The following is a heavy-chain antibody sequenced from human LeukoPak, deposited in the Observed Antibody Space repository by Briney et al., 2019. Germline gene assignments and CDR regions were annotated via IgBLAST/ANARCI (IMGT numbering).Heavy chain of an antibody. Sequence: GGSLRLSCAASGFTFSSYAMHWVRQAPGKGLEWVAVISYDGSNKYYADSVKGRFTISRDNSKNTPYLQMNSLRAEDTAVYYCARDGPKNVHGIAGAGPYYYYGMDVWGQGTTVTVSS. D-gene: IGHD6-19*01. V-gene: IGHV3-30*04. CDR2: ISYDGSNK. J-gene: IGHJ6*02. CDR3: ARDGPKNVHGIAGAGPYYYYGMDV. CDR1: GFTFSSYA.